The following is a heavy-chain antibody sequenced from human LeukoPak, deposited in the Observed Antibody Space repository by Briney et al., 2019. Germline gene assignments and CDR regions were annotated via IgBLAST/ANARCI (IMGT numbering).Heavy chain of an antibody. V-gene: IGHV3-11*01. J-gene: IGHJ4*02. Sequence: GGSLRLSCAASGFTFSDYYMSWIRQAPGKGLEWVSYIRSSGSTIYYADSVKGRFTISRDNAKNSLYLQMNSLKTEDTAVYYCTTDGKVGATIIDYWGQGTLVTVSS. CDR3: TTDGKVGATIIDY. CDR1: GFTFSDYY. CDR2: IRSSGSTI. D-gene: IGHD1-26*01.